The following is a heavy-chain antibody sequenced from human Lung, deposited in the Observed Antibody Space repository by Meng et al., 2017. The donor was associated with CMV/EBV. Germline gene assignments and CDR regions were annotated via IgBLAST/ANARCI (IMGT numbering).Heavy chain of an antibody. V-gene: IGHV1-69*10. D-gene: IGHD3-3*01. Sequence: SXXVSCKAPGGTFDNYAISWVRQAPGQGLEWMGGINPILSMATYPQRFQGRVTITADKSTTTAYMELSSLRSEDTALYYCARDFKTRRGIFGTVSGGYYGMDAWGQGXTVTVSS. CDR1: GGTFDNYA. CDR2: INPILSMA. CDR3: ARDFKTRRGIFGTVSGGYYGMDA. J-gene: IGHJ6*02.